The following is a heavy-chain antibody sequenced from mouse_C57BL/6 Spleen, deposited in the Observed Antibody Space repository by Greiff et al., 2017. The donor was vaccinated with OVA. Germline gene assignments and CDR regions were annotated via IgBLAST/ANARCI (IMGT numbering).Heavy chain of an antibody. D-gene: IGHD2-4*01. J-gene: IGHJ3*01. V-gene: IGHV1-26*01. Sequence: EVQLQQSGPELVKPGASVKISCKASGYTFTDYYMNWVKQSHGKSLEWIGDINPNNGGTSYNQKFKGKATLTVDKSSSTAYMELRSLTSEDSAVYYCERNYDLAWFAYWGQGTLVTVSA. CDR3: ERNYDLAWFAY. CDR1: GYTFTDYY. CDR2: INPNNGGT.